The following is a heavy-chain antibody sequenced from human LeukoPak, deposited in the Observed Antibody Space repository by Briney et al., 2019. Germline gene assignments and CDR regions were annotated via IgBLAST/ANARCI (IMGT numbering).Heavy chain of an antibody. Sequence: GGSLRLSCAASGFTFSNAWMSWVRQAPGEGLGWVGRIKSKTDGGTTDYAAPVKGRFTISRDDSKNTLYLQMSSLKTEDTAVYYCTTDFRDYLDYWGQGTLVTVSS. J-gene: IGHJ4*02. V-gene: IGHV3-15*01. CDR3: TTDFRDYLDY. CDR2: IKSKTDGGTT. CDR1: GFTFSNAW.